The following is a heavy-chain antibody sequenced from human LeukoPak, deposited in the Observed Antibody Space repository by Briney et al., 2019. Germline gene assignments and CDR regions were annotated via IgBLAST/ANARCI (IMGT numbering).Heavy chain of an antibody. CDR2: IYYSGST. CDR3: ARTTEGGYSYGSFYYYYMDV. CDR1: GGSISSYY. V-gene: IGHV4-59*01. J-gene: IGHJ6*03. D-gene: IGHD5-18*01. Sequence: PSETLSLTCTVSGGSISSYYWSWIRQPPGKGLEWIGFIYYSGSTNYNPSLKSRVTISVHTSKNQFSLKLSSVTAADTAVYYCARTTEGGYSYGSFYYYYMDVWGKGTMVTVSS.